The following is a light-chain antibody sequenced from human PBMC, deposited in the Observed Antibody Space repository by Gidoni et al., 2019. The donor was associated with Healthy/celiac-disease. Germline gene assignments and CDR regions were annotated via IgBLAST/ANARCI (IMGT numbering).Light chain of an antibody. J-gene: IGLJ2*01. CDR2: GNS. CDR3: QSYDSSLKV. Sequence: QSVLTQPPSVSGAPGQRVHISCTGSSSNIWAGYDVHWSQQLPGTAPKLLIYGNSNRPSGVPDRFPGSKSGTSAALAIPGRQAEDEADYYCQSYDSSLKVFGGGTKLTVL. CDR1: SSNIWAGYD. V-gene: IGLV1-40*01.